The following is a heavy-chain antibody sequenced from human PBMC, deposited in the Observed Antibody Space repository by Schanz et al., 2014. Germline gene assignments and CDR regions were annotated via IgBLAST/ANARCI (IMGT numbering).Heavy chain of an antibody. Sequence: EVQLVESGGGLVQPGGSLRLSCSASGFTFSIYAMHWVRQAPGKGLEWVSSFNDGGVNKYYADSVKGRFTISSDNSKSTLYPQMSSLRPEDTAVYYCAADLWFGAVWGVWWGQGTLVTVSS. CDR1: GFTFSIYA. V-gene: IGHV3-23*04. CDR2: FNDGGVNK. CDR3: AADLWFGAVWGVW. D-gene: IGHD3-10*01. J-gene: IGHJ4*02.